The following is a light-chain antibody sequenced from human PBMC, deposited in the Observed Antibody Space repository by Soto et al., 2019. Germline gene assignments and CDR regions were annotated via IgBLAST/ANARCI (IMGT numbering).Light chain of an antibody. CDR2: EVT. J-gene: IGLJ3*02. CDR1: SSDVGNYNL. Sequence: QSALTQPASVSGSPGQSITISCTGTSSDVGNYNLVSWYQHHPGTAPKLMVYEVTKRPSGVSSRFSGSKSGNTASLTISGLLAEDEADYYCCSAANRPSAALFGGGTKLTVL. CDR3: CSAANRPSAAL. V-gene: IGLV2-23*02.